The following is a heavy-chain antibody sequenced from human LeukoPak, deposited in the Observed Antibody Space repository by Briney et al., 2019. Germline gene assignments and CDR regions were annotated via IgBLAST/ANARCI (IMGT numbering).Heavy chain of an antibody. J-gene: IGHJ4*02. CDR2: SKYDGASA. V-gene: IGHV3-74*03. Sequence: GGSLRLSCAASGFSLSGYWMHWVRQAPAKGLVWVSRSKYDGASATYADSVKGRFTVSRDNAKNMLYLQMNSLRVEGTAVYYCAKSDYFDYWGQGTLVTVSS. CDR3: AKSDYFDY. CDR1: GFSLSGYW.